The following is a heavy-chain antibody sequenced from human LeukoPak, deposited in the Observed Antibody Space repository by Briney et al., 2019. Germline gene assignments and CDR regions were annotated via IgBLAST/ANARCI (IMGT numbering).Heavy chain of an antibody. J-gene: IGHJ6*03. D-gene: IGHD5-12*01. CDR1: GGTFSSYA. Sequence: ASVKVSCKASGGTFSSYAISWVRQAPGQGLEWMGGFIPIFGTANYAQKFQGRVTITTDESTSTAYMELSSLRSEDTAVYYCARGKANYYYMDVWGKGTTVTVSS. CDR3: ARGKANYYYMDV. V-gene: IGHV1-69*05. CDR2: FIPIFGTA.